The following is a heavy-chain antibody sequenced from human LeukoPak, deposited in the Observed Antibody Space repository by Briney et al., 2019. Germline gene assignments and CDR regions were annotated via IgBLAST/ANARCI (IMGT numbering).Heavy chain of an antibody. CDR1: GFTFSSHS. D-gene: IGHD3-10*01. Sequence: GGSLRPSCAASGFTFSSHSMSWVRQAPGKGLEWVSAITDSGGSTYYADSVKGRFTISRDNSRNTLYLQMNSLRAEDTAVYYCAKLTITHDYWGQGTLVTVSS. CDR2: ITDSGGST. J-gene: IGHJ4*02. CDR3: AKLTITHDY. V-gene: IGHV3-23*01.